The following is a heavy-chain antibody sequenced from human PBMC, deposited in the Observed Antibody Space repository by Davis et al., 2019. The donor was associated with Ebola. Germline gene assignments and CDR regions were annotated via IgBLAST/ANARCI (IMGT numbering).Heavy chain of an antibody. CDR1: GYTFTGYY. Sequence: AASVKVSCKASGYTFTGYYMHWVRQAPGQGLEWMGIINPSGGSTSYAQKFQGRVTMTRNTSISTAYMELSSLRSEDTAVYYCARVWRKYCSGGSCYSAWFDPWGQGTLVTVSS. CDR3: ARVWRKYCSGGSCYSAWFDP. D-gene: IGHD2-15*01. V-gene: IGHV1-46*01. J-gene: IGHJ5*02. CDR2: INPSGGST.